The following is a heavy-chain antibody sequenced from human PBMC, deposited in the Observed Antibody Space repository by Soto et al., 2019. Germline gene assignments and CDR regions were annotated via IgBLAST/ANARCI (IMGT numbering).Heavy chain of an antibody. J-gene: IGHJ4*02. CDR3: AKEGWGERYAAYFDL. V-gene: IGHV3-30*18. D-gene: IGHD3-16*01. CDR1: GFTLSNIG. Sequence: QVQLVESGGGVVQPGTSLRLACAASGFTLSNIGMQWVRQAPGKGLEWVAVISAGGNTKYYADSVKGRFTISRDNSKKPVFLQMNRPRTGETGGLFCAKEGWGERYAAYFDLWGQGTLVTVSA. CDR2: ISAGGNTK.